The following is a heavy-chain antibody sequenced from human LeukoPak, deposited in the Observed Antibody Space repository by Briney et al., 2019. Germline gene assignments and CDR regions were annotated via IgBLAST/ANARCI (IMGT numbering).Heavy chain of an antibody. CDR2: IYYSVSS. J-gene: IGHJ5*02. V-gene: IGHV4-59*08. D-gene: IGHD4-17*01. CDR3: ARRLRQNLFDP. CDR1: GVSISSGY. Sequence: AETLSLTCTVSGVSISSGYWSWMRLPPGKGLEWIGHIYYSVSSNYNPSLKSRVTMSVDKSKNQFSLKLTSVTAADTAVYYCARRLRQNLFDPWGQGTLVTVSS.